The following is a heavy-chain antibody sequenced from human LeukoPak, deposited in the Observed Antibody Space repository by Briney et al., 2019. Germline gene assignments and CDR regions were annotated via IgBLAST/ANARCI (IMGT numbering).Heavy chain of an antibody. CDR3: ASEFSMVFDY. V-gene: IGHV4-38-2*02. J-gene: IGHJ4*02. CDR2: IYYSGST. CDR1: GYSISSGYY. D-gene: IGHD3-10*01. Sequence: SETLSLTCTVSGYSISSGYYWGWIRQPPGQGLEWIGSIYYSGSTYYNPSLKSRVTISVDTSKNQFSLKLSSVTAADTAVYYCASEFSMVFDYWGQGTLVTVSS.